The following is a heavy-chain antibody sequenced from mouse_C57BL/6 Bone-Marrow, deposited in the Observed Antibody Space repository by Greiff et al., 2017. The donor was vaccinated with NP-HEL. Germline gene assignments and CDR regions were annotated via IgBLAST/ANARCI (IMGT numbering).Heavy chain of an antibody. CDR3: AREGGAMDY. V-gene: IGHV5-16*01. Sequence: EVQLVESEGGLVQPGSSMKLSCTVSGFTFSDYYMAWVRQVPEKGLEWVANINYDGSSTYYLDSLKSRFIISRDNAKNILYLQMSSLKSEDTATYYCAREGGAMDYWGQGTSVTVSS. CDR1: GFTFSDYY. CDR2: INYDGSST. J-gene: IGHJ4*01.